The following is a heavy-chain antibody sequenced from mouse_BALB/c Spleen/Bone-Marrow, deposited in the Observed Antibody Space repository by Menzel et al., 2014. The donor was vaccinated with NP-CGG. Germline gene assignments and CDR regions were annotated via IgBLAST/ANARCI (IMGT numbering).Heavy chain of an antibody. CDR2: ISSGSSTV. D-gene: IGHD1-1*01. J-gene: IGHJ2*01. Sequence: EVQLQESGGGLVQPGGSRKLSCAASGFTFSSFGMHWVRQAPVKGLEWVAYISSGSSTVYYADKVMGRFTISRDNPKNTLFLQMTSLRSEDTAMYYCARSGSSSGYFDYWGQGTTLTVSS. V-gene: IGHV5-17*02. CDR3: ARSGSSSGYFDY. CDR1: GFTFSSFG.